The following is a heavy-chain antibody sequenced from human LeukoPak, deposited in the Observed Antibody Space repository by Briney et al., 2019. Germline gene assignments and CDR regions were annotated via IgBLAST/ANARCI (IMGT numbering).Heavy chain of an antibody. J-gene: IGHJ4*02. CDR1: GFTFSSYG. Sequence: GRSLRLSCAASGFTFSSYGMHWVRQAPGKGLEWAAVIWYDGSNKYYADSVKSRFTISRDNSKNTLYLQMNSLRAEDTAVYYCARDRAYYYGSGINYWGQGTLVTVSS. D-gene: IGHD3-10*01. CDR3: ARDRAYYYGSGINY. V-gene: IGHV3-33*01. CDR2: IWYDGSNK.